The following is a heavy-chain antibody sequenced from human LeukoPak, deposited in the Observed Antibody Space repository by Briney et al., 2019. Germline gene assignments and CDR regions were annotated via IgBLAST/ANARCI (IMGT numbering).Heavy chain of an antibody. Sequence: PGGSLRLSCAASGFTFSSYWMSWVRQAPGKGLEWVANIKYDGSEKYYVDSVKGRFTISRDNAKNSLYLQMNSLRAEDTAVCYCARASWERWLLFDYWGQGTLVTVSS. J-gene: IGHJ4*02. CDR3: ARASWERWLLFDY. D-gene: IGHD5-24*01. V-gene: IGHV3-7*01. CDR2: IKYDGSEK. CDR1: GFTFSSYW.